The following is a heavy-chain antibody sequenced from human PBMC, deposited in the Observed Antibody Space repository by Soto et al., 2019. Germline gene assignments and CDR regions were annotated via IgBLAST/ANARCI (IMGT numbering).Heavy chain of an antibody. D-gene: IGHD3-3*01. J-gene: IGHJ6*02. V-gene: IGHV1-18*01. CDR3: ARLRITIFGVVIEVWGMDV. Sequence: ASVKVSCKASGYTFTSYGISWVRQAPGQGLEWMGWISAYNGNTNYAQKLQGRVTMTTDTSTSTAYMELRSLRSDDTAGYYCARLRITIFGVVIEVWGMDVWGQGTTVTVS. CDR2: ISAYNGNT. CDR1: GYTFTSYG.